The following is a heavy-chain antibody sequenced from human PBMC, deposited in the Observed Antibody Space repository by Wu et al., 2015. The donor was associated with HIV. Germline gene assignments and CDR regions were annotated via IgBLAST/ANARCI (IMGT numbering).Heavy chain of an antibody. V-gene: IGHV1-2*02. CDR1: GYTFTGYY. CDR2: INPNSGGT. D-gene: IGHD2-2*01. CDR3: ARSYCSSTSCYDAFDI. Sequence: QVQLVQSGAEVKKPGASVKVSCKASGYTFTGYYMHWVRQAPGQGLEWMGWINPNSGGTNYAQKFQGRVTMTRDTSISTAYMELSRLRSDDTAVYYCARSYCSSTSCYDAFDIWAKGQWSPSLQ. J-gene: IGHJ3*02.